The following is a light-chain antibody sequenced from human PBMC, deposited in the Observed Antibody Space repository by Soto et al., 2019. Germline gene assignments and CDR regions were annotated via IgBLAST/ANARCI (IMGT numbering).Light chain of an antibody. CDR3: QSYDSSLRALYV. CDR1: SSNIGAGYD. CDR2: GNR. V-gene: IGLV1-40*01. Sequence: QSVLTHPPSVSGAPGQRVTISCTGSSSNIGAGYDVHWYQQLPGTAPKLLIYGNRNRPSGVPDRFSGSKSGTSASLAITGLQAEDEADYYCQSYDSSLRALYVFGTGTKLTVL. J-gene: IGLJ1*01.